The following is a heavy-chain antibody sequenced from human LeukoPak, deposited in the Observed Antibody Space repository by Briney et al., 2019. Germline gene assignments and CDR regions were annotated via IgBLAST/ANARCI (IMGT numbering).Heavy chain of an antibody. CDR1: GYIFTSYY. D-gene: IGHD3-22*01. Sequence: ASVKVSCKASGYIFTSYYMHWVRQAPGQGLEWMGIINPSGGSTSYAQKFQGRVTMTRDTSTSTVYMELSSLRSEDTAVYYCARGPGMIVVVTRFDPWGQGTLVTVSS. V-gene: IGHV1-46*01. CDR2: INPSGGST. CDR3: ARGPGMIVVVTRFDP. J-gene: IGHJ5*02.